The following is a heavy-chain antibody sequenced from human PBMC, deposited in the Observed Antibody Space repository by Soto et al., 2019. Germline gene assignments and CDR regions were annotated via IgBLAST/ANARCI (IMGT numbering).Heavy chain of an antibody. CDR1: GLTFSLYA. CDR2: ISGSGSST. J-gene: IGHJ6*02. CDR3: AKDPGYSNYYGIDV. V-gene: IGHV3-23*01. Sequence: EVQLLESGGGLVQPGGSLSLSCAASGLTFSLYAMTWVRQAPGKGLEWVSAISGSGSSTYYADSVKGRFTTSRDNSKNTLFLQMDSLRAEDTAVYYCAKDPGYSNYYGIDVWGQGTTVSVSS. D-gene: IGHD4-4*01.